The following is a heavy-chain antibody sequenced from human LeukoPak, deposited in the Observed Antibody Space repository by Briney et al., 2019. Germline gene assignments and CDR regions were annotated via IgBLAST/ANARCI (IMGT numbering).Heavy chain of an antibody. CDR1: GGSFSGFY. V-gene: IGHV4-34*01. CDR3: ARRLRFYYYYMDV. CDR2: INHSGST. J-gene: IGHJ6*03. D-gene: IGHD3-16*01. Sequence: SETLSLTCAVYGGSFSGFYWSWIRQPPGKGLEWVGEINHSGSTNYNPSLKSRVTISVDTSKNQFSLKLSSVTAADTAVYYCARRLRFYYYYMDVWGKGATVTISS.